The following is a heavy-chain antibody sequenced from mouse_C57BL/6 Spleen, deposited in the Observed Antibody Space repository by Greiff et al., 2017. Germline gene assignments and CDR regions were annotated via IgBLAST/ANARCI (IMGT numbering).Heavy chain of an antibody. V-gene: IGHV5-4*01. J-gene: IGHJ2*01. D-gene: IGHD4-1*02. CDR3: ARDAQLGHNY. CDR1: GFTFSSYA. Sequence: EVHLVESGGGLVKPGGSLKLSCAASGFTFSSYAMSWVRQTPEKRLEWVATISDGGSYTYYPDNVKGRFTISRDNAKNNLYLQMSHLKSEDTAMYYCARDAQLGHNYWGQGTTLTVSS. CDR2: ISDGGSYT.